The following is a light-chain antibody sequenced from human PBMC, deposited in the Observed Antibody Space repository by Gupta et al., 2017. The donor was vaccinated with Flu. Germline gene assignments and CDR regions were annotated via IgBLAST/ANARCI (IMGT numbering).Light chain of an antibody. CDR1: QTISTF. V-gene: IGKV1-39*01. Sequence: IQMTQSPSSLSAFVGDRVSITCRASQTISTFLNWYQQKPGKAPKVLIYATSTLQSGVPSRFSGSASGPDFTLTISSLQPEDFATYYCQQTDSIPYTFGQGTRLEIK. J-gene: IGKJ2*01. CDR3: QQTDSIPYT. CDR2: ATS.